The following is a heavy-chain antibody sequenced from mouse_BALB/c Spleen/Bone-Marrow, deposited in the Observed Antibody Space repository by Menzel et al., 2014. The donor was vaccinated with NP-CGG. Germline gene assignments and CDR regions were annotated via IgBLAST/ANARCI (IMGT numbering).Heavy chain of an antibody. CDR3: AGDRYDAWFAY. Sequence: VHVKQSGPELVKPGASMKISCKASGYSFTGYTMNWVKQSHGKNLEWIGLINPYNGGTSYNQKSKGKATLTVDKSSSTAYMELLSLTSGDSAVYYCAGDRYDAWFAYWGQGTLVTVSA. CDR2: INPYNGGT. CDR1: GYSFTGYT. D-gene: IGHD2-14*01. J-gene: IGHJ3*01. V-gene: IGHV1-18*01.